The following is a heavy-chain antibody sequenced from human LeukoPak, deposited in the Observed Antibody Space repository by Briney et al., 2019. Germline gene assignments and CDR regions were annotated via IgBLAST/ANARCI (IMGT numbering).Heavy chain of an antibody. CDR1: GFTFSSYW. CDR2: IKQAGSEK. V-gene: IGHV3-7*01. D-gene: IGHD2-2*01. Sequence: GGSLRLSCAASGFTFSSYWMSWVRQAPGKGLEWVANIKQAGSEKYYVDSVKGRFTISRDNAKNSLYLQMNSLRAEDTAVYYCAGTQGYCSSTSCLVWGQGTLVTVSS. CDR3: AGTQGYCSSTSCLV. J-gene: IGHJ4*02.